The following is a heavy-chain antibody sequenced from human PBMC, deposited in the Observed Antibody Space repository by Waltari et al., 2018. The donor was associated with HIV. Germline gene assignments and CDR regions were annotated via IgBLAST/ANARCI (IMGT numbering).Heavy chain of an antibody. J-gene: IGHJ3*01. CDR1: CGSLRSYF. D-gene: IGHD3-16*02. CDR2: INLNGVH. Sequence: QMSLPQWGAGLLKPWETLSLVFAVYCGSLRSYFWTWVRKSPGGELEWIGEINLNGVHNNNSASEAICTISVDTSVNTCFLTVTSMTVADRATYFCTRGTYDYVTGSHPGRAFEVWAQGTTVSVSS. V-gene: IGHV4-34*02. CDR3: TRGTYDYVTGSHPGRAFEV.